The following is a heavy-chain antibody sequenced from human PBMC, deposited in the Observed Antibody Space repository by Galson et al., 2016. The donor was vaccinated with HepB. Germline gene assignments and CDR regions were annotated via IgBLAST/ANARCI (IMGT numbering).Heavy chain of an antibody. CDR2: VYYSGST. V-gene: IGHV4-39*07. CDR3: ARDNWSLLRAFDI. CDR1: GDSISNTASY. Sequence: ETLSLTCAVSGDSISNTASYWGWIRQPPGKGLEWIGSVYYSGSTSYNPSLRSRVIISVDTSKNQFSLKLSSVTAADTAVYYCARDNWSLLRAFDIWGQGTMVTVSS. D-gene: IGHD3-3*01. J-gene: IGHJ3*02.